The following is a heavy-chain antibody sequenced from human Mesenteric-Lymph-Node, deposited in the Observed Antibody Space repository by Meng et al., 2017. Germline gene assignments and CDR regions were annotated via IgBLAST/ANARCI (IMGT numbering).Heavy chain of an antibody. CDR1: GYTFSSYA. CDR2: IIPNFGTA. Sequence: SVKVSCKASGYTFSSYAISWVRQAPGQGLEWMGGIIPNFGTANYAQKFQGRVTITADKSTSTAYMELSSLRSEDTAVYYCARTYYYDSSGYYDPHDAFDIWGQGTMVTVSS. D-gene: IGHD3-22*01. J-gene: IGHJ3*02. CDR3: ARTYYYDSSGYYDPHDAFDI. V-gene: IGHV1-69*06.